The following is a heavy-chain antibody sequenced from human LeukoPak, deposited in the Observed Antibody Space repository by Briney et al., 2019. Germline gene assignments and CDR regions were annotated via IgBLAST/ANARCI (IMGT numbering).Heavy chain of an antibody. CDR2: ISWNGGST. CDR1: GFTFDDYG. J-gene: IGHJ4*02. D-gene: IGHD2-21*01. V-gene: IGHV3-20*04. Sequence: GGSLRLSCAASGFTFDDYGMSWVRQAPGKGLEWVSGISWNGGSTGYADSVKGRFTISRDNAKNSLYLQMNSLRAEDTALYYCAKHIVGAHAYFDYWGQGTLVTVSS. CDR3: AKHIVGAHAYFDY.